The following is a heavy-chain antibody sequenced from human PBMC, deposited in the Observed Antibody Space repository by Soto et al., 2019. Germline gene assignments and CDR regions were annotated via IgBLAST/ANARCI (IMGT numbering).Heavy chain of an antibody. J-gene: IGHJ4*02. V-gene: IGHV3-21*01. CDR3: ARDGRGSGSYSLFDY. CDR2: ISSSSSYI. CDR1: GFTFSSYS. Sequence: PGGSLRVSCAASGFTFSSYSMNWVRQAPGKGLEWVSSISSSSSYIYYADSVKGRFTISRDNAKNSLYLQMNSLRAEDTAVYYCARDGRGSGSYSLFDYWGQGTLVTVSS. D-gene: IGHD3-10*01.